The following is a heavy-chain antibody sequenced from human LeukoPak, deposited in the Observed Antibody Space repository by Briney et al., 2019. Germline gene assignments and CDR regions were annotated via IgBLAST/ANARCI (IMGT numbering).Heavy chain of an antibody. Sequence: GGSLRLSCAASGFTFSSYAMHWVRQAPGKGLEYVSAISSNGGSTYYANSVKGRFTISRDNSKNTLYLQMGSLRAEDMAVYYCARVCGSGWEEDDALDIWGQGTMVTVSS. CDR3: ARVCGSGWEEDDALDI. V-gene: IGHV3-64*01. CDR1: GFTFSSYA. CDR2: ISSNGGST. D-gene: IGHD6-19*01. J-gene: IGHJ3*02.